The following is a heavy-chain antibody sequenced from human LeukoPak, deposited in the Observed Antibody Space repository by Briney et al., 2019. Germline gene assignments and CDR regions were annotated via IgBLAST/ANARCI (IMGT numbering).Heavy chain of an antibody. Sequence: ATVKVSCKASGYTFTSYAMHWVRQAPGQGLEWMGWINPNSGGTNYAQKFQGSVTMTRDTSISTAYMELSRLRSDDTAVYYCARGSRNAGSHFDYWGQGTLVTVSS. V-gene: IGHV1-2*02. D-gene: IGHD6-13*01. CDR1: GYTFTSYA. CDR3: ARGSRNAGSHFDY. J-gene: IGHJ4*02. CDR2: INPNSGGT.